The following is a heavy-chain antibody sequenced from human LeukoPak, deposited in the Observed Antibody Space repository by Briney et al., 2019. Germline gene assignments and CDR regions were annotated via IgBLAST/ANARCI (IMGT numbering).Heavy chain of an antibody. CDR3: ARDMWTGVAVSDY. Sequence: HPGGSLRLSCVASGFTFSSYWMTWVRQAPGKGLEWLANIKEDGRIQYYLDSVRGRFTISRDNAKTSVYLQLNSLRADDTAVYYCARDMWTGVAVSDYWGQGTLVTVSS. V-gene: IGHV3-7*01. CDR1: GFTFSSYW. D-gene: IGHD6-19*01. CDR2: IKEDGRIQ. J-gene: IGHJ4*02.